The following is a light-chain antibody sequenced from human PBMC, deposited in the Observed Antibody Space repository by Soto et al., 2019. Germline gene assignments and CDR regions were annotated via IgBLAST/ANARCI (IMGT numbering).Light chain of an antibody. J-gene: IGKJ5*01. CDR2: EVS. V-gene: IGKV2D-29*02. CDR1: QSLLHITGETL. CDR3: MQSTQIPPT. Sequence: DVVMTQTPLSLSVAPGQPASISCKSGQSLLHITGETLLFWYLQKPAQSPXRLIYEVSTRVSGVPARVSGSGSGTDFTLEISRVETDDVRIYYCMQSTQIPPTFGQGTRLEI.